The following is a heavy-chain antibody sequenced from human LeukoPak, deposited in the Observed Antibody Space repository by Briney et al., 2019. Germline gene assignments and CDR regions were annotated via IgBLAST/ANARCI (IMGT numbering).Heavy chain of an antibody. D-gene: IGHD1-26*01. J-gene: IGHJ6*03. V-gene: IGHV1-2*02. Sequence: GGSVKVSCKPSGYPFTGYYMRWVCAGPQEGGEWRAWIYPNSGGTNYAQKFQGRVTVTRDTSISTAYLELSRLRSDDTAVYYCARGMEPLNLYYMDVWGKGTTVTVSS. CDR3: ARGMEPLNLYYMDV. CDR2: IYPNSGGT. CDR1: GYPFTGYY.